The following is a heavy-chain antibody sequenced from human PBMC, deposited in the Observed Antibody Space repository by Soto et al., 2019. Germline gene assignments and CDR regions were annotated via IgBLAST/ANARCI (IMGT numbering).Heavy chain of an antibody. CDR1: GGSISSGDYY. CDR2: IYYSGST. V-gene: IGHV4-30-4*01. CDR3: AGDFVDCSGGSLYRPSGMDV. D-gene: IGHD2-15*01. J-gene: IGHJ6*02. Sequence: QVQLQESGPGLVKPSQTLSLTCTVSGGSISSGDYYWSWIRQPPGKGLEWIGYIYYSGSTYYNPSLKSRFTISVDTFKIHFSRKLSSVTAADTAVYFCAGDFVDCSGGSLYRPSGMDVCGQGTTVTVSS.